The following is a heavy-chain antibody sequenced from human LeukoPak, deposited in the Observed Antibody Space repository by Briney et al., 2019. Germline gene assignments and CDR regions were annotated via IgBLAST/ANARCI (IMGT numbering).Heavy chain of an antibody. D-gene: IGHD4-17*01. V-gene: IGHV3-66*01. CDR2: IYSGGST. CDR3: ARDQTSTVTSRGIGYYYYGMDV. Sequence: GGSLRLSCAASGFTVSSNYMSWVRQAPGKGLEWVSVIYSGGSTYYADSVKGRLTISRDNSKNTLYLQMNSLRAEDTAVYYCARDQTSTVTSRGIGYYYYGMDVWGQGTTVTVSS. J-gene: IGHJ6*02. CDR1: GFTVSSNY.